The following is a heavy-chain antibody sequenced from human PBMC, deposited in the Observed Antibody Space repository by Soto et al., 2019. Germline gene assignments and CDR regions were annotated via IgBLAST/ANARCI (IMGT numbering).Heavy chain of an antibody. CDR3: ARVVGDYYDSSGYYGSINWFDP. CDR1: GGSISSYY. J-gene: IGHJ5*02. D-gene: IGHD3-22*01. V-gene: IGHV4-59*08. Sequence: QVQLQESGPGLVKPSETLSLTCTVSGGSISSYYWSWIRQPPGKGLEWSGYIYYSGSTNYNPSLKSRVTISVDTSKNQFSLKLSSVTAADTAVYYCARVVGDYYDSSGYYGSINWFDPWGQGTLVTVSS. CDR2: IYYSGST.